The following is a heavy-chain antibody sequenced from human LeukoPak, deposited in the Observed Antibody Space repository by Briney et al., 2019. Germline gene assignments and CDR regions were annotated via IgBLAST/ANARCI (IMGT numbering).Heavy chain of an antibody. CDR3: ARGDDASSWFHPNYFDY. D-gene: IGHD6-13*01. CDR2: INHSGST. Sequence: PSETLSLTCAVYVGSLSGYYWSWIRQPPGKGLEWIGEINHSGSTNYNPSLKSRVTISVDTSKNQFSLKLRSVTAADTAVYYCARGDDASSWFHPNYFDYWGQGTLVTVSS. V-gene: IGHV4-34*01. CDR1: VGSLSGYY. J-gene: IGHJ4*02.